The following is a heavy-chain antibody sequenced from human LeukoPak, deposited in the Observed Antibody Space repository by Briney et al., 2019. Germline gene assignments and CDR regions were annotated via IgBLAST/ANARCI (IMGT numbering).Heavy chain of an antibody. CDR1: GGSISNSY. V-gene: IGHV4-59*01. CDR3: ARVPRSLSSTGWSDY. CDR2: IYYSGST. Sequence: SETLSLTCSVPGGSISNSYWTWIRQPPGKGLESIGYIYYSGSTNYNPSLKSRVTISIDTSKNQFSLRLSSVTAADTAVYYCARVPRSLSSTGWSDYWGQGTLVTVSS. D-gene: IGHD6-19*01. J-gene: IGHJ4*02.